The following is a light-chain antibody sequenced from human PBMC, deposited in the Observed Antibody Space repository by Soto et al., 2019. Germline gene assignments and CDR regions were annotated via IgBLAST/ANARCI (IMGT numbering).Light chain of an antibody. CDR1: QGVTNW. CDR2: AAS. CDR3: HHYET. Sequence: IHMTHSPSSVSASVLYRVTITCRASQGVTNWLAWYQQKPGKAPKLLIYAASSLQSGVPSRFSGSGSGTDFTLTISRLEPEDFTVYYCHHYETFGQGTKVDIK. J-gene: IGKJ1*01. V-gene: IGKV1-12*01.